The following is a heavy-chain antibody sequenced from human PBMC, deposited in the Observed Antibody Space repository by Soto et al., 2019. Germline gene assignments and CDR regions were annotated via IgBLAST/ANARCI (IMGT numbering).Heavy chain of an antibody. J-gene: IGHJ5*02. V-gene: IGHV1-69*01. CDR3: ARWAHYARNLNNWFDP. CDR2: IIPIFGTA. D-gene: IGHD4-17*01. CDR1: GGTFSSYA. Sequence: QVQLVQSGAEVKKPGSSVKVSCKASGGTFSSYALSWVRQAPGQGLEWMGGIIPIFGTANYAQKFQGRVTITADESTSTAYMELSSLRSEDTAVYYCARWAHYARNLNNWFDPWGQGTLVTVSS.